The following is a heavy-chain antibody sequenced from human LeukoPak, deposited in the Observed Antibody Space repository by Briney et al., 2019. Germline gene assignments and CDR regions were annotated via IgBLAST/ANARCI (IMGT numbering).Heavy chain of an antibody. Sequence: GGSLRLSCAASGLTFRNYAMSWVRQAPGKGLEWVSVICANDGNTYYADAVKGRFTISRDNSKNTLDLQMTGLRAEDTAVYYCARERGRGRDSPWFDYWGQGTLVTVSS. CDR2: ICANDGNT. CDR1: GLTFRNYA. V-gene: IGHV3-23*01. J-gene: IGHJ4*02. CDR3: ARERGRGRDSPWFDY. D-gene: IGHD1-26*01.